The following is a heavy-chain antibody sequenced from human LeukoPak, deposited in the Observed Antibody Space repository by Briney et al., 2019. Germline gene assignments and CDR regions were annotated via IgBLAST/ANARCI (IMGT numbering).Heavy chain of an antibody. D-gene: IGHD3-10*01. CDR2: TYYRSKWYN. CDR1: GDSISSNSAA. V-gene: IGHV6-1*01. J-gene: IGHJ3*02. Sequence: SQTLSLTCAISGDSISSNSAAWSWIRQSPSRGLEWLGRTYYRSKWYNDYAVSVKSRITINPDTSKNQFSLQLNSVTPEDTAVYYCAREWVGSAGFGRENDAFDIWGQGTMVTVSS. CDR3: AREWVGSAGFGRENDAFDI.